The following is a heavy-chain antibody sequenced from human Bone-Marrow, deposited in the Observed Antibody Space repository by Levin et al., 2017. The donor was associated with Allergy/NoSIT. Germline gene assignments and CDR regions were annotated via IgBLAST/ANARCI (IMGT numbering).Heavy chain of an antibody. CDR1: GGSIRSSY. D-gene: IGHD1-26*01. CDR3: ARAYSSGSYYAF. Sequence: SPTLSLTCTVSGGSIRSSYWSWIRQPPGKGLEWIGYISYSGSTNYNPSLKSRLTISVDTSKNQFSLKLSSVTAADTAVYYCARAYSSGSYYAFWGQGTLVTVSS. V-gene: IGHV4-59*01. J-gene: IGHJ4*02. CDR2: ISYSGST.